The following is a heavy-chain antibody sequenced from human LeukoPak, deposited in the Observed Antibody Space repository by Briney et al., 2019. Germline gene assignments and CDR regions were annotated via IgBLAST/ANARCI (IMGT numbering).Heavy chain of an antibody. V-gene: IGHV1-18*01. CDR2: ISAYNGNT. D-gene: IGHD3-3*01. CDR3: ARDSYDVWSGYYPTIEPLDY. J-gene: IGHJ4*02. Sequence: ASVKVSCKASGYTFTSYGISWVRQAPGQGLEGMGWISAYNGNTNYAQKLQGRVTMTTDTSTSTAYMELRSLRSDDTAVYYCARDSYDVWSGYYPTIEPLDYWGQGTLVTVSS. CDR1: GYTFTSYG.